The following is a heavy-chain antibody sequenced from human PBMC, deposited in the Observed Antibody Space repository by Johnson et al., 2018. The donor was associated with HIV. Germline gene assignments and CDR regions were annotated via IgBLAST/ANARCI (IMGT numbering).Heavy chain of an antibody. CDR3: ARSVITLVRGGAFDI. Sequence: VQLVESGGGLVQPGGSLRLSCAASGFTVSSYYMHWVRQVTGKGLEWVSSIGTTGDTYYPGSVKGRFTISRENAKNSLYLQLNSLRAGDTAVYYCARSVITLVRGGAFDIWGQGTVVTVSS. J-gene: IGHJ3*02. D-gene: IGHD3-10*01. CDR1: GFTVSSYY. CDR2: IGTTGDT. V-gene: IGHV3-13*01.